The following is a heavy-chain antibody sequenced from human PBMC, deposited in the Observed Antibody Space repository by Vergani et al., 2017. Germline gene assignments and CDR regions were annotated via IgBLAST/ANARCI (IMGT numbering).Heavy chain of an antibody. J-gene: IGHJ4*02. V-gene: IGHV1-2*02. Sequence: QVQLVQSGAEVKKPGASVKVSCKASGYTFTGYYMHWVRQAPGHGLEWMGWINPNSGGTTYAQKFQGRVTMTRDTSISTAYMELSRLRSDDTAVYYCARGQWLPTLSFDYWGQGTLVTVSS. CDR1: GYTFTGYY. CDR2: INPNSGGT. CDR3: ARGQWLPTLSFDY. D-gene: IGHD6-19*01.